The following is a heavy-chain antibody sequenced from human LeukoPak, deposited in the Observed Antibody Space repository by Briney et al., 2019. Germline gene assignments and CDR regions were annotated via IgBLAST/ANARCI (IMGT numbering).Heavy chain of an antibody. J-gene: IGHJ4*02. CDR3: ARRGYHDSSGYDY. D-gene: IGHD3-22*01. CDR2: ISGSSTDI. CDR1: GFTFSNYA. Sequence: GGSLRLSCAASGFTFSNYAMNWVRQAPGKGLEWVSSISGSSTDIYYADSVKGRFTISRDNAKNSLYLQINSLRAEDTAIYYCARRGYHDSSGYDYWGQGTLVTVSS. V-gene: IGHV3-21*01.